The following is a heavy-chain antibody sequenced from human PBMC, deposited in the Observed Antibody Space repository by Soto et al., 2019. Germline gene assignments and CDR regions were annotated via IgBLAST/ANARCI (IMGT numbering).Heavy chain of an antibody. CDR2: IYYSGSA. J-gene: IGHJ4*02. D-gene: IGHD6-19*01. Sequence: QVQLQESGPGLVRPSEPLSLTCTVSTGSVSSGSYYWSWIRQPPGKGLEWIGYIYYSGSASYNPFLKSRVTISIDTSKSQFSLRLYSVTDADTAVYYCARVSLAVAGMTDYWGQGTLVTVSS. V-gene: IGHV4-61*01. CDR3: ARVSLAVAGMTDY. CDR1: TGSVSSGSYY.